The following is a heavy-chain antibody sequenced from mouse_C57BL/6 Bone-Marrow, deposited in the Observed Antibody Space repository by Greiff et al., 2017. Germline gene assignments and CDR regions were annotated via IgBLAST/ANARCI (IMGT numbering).Heavy chain of an antibody. D-gene: IGHD1-1*01. J-gene: IGHJ2*03. CDR3: VRDYYGSSWYFDY. CDR2: ITPNNGGT. Sequence: VQLQQSGPELVKPGASVKISCKASGYTFTDYYMNWVKQSHGKSLEWIGDITPNNGGTSYNQKLKGKATVTVAKSSSPAYMELRSLTSEDSAVYYCVRDYYGSSWYFDYWGQGTSLTVSS. V-gene: IGHV1-26*01. CDR1: GYTFTDYY.